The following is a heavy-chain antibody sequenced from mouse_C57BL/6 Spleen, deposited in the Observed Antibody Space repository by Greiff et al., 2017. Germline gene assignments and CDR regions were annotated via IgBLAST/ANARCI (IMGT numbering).Heavy chain of an antibody. CDR3: ARTPYGKGGYYAMDY. CDR2: IDPSDSYT. Sequence: QVQLQQPGAELVMPGASVKLSCKASGYTFTSYWMHWVKQRPGQGLEWIGEIDPSDSYTNYNQKFKGKSTLTVDKSSSTAYMQLSSLTSEDSAVYYCARTPYGKGGYYAMDYWGQGTSVTVSS. V-gene: IGHV1-69*01. J-gene: IGHJ4*01. D-gene: IGHD2-10*02. CDR1: GYTFTSYW.